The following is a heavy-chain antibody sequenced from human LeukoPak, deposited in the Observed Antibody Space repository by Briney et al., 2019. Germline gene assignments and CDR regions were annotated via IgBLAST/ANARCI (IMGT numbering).Heavy chain of an antibody. CDR3: ARATTVTTRWFDP. CDR1: GYSFSSDYY. V-gene: IGHV4-38-2*02. J-gene: IGHJ5*02. D-gene: IGHD4-11*01. CDR2: IYHDGNT. Sequence: SETLSLTCTVSGYSFSSDYYWGWIRPPPGKGPEWIGSIYHDGNTYYNPSLKSRVTISVDTSKNQFSLKLTSMTAADTAVYYCARATTVTTRWFDPWGQGTLVTVSS.